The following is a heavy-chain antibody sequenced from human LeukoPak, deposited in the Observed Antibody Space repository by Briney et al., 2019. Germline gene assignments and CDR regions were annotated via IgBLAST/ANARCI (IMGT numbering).Heavy chain of an antibody. D-gene: IGHD2-8*01. V-gene: IGHV4-61*01. J-gene: IGHJ6*02. CDR3: ARGQWGLYGMDV. Sequence: PSETLSLTCTVSGGSISSSSYYWSWIRQPPGKGLEWIGYIYYSGSTNYNPSLKSRVTISVDTSKNQFSLRLSSVTAADTAVYYCARGQWGLYGMDVWGQGTTVTVSS. CDR1: GGSISSSSYY. CDR2: IYYSGST.